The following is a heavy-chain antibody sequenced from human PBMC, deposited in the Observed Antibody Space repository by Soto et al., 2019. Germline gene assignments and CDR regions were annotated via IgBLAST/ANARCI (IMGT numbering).Heavy chain of an antibody. Sequence: EVQLVESGGGLVQPGGSLRLSCVASGFIVSSNYMSWVRQAPGKGLEWVSVIYSGGSTYYADSVKGRFTISRDNSKNTRYLQMNSLRAEDTAVYYCARDRLVGGYSYYGMDVWGQGTTVTVSS. CDR2: IYSGGST. D-gene: IGHD2-15*01. CDR3: ARDRLVGGYSYYGMDV. J-gene: IGHJ6*02. V-gene: IGHV3-66*01. CDR1: GFIVSSNY.